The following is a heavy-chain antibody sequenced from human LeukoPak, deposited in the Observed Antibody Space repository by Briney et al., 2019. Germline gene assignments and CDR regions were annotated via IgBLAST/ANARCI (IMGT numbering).Heavy chain of an antibody. J-gene: IGHJ5*02. CDR1: GFTFSSYW. V-gene: IGHV3-7*01. CDR3: ARAIFPGYSSGFQA. Sequence: GGSLRLSCAASGFTFSSYWMSWVRQAPGKGLEWVANIKQDGSEKYYVDSVKGRFTISRDNAKNSLYLQMNSLRAEDTAVYYCARAIFPGYSSGFQAWGQGTLVTVSS. CDR2: IKQDGSEK. D-gene: IGHD6-19*01.